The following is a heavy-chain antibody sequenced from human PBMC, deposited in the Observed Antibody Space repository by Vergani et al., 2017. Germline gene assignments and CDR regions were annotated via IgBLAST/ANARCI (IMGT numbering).Heavy chain of an antibody. CDR2: IYTRGST. J-gene: IGHJ6*03. V-gene: IGHV4-30-4*08. D-gene: IGHD3-3*01. Sequence: QVQLQESGPGLVKPSQTLSLTCTVSGGSISSGDYYWSWIRQPPGKGLEWIGYIYTRGSTNYNPSLKSRVTISVDTAKNQFSLKLSSVTAADTAVYYCANVGDFWSGYYYYYMDVWGKGTTVTVSS. CDR1: GGSISSGDYY. CDR3: ANVGDFWSGYYYYYMDV.